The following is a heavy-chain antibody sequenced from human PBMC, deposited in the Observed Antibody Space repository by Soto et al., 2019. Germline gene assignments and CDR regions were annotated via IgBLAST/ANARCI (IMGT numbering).Heavy chain of an antibody. Sequence: SGGSLRLSCAASGFIFANYGMHWVRQAPGKGLEWVALITYEGTNKYYADAVKGRFTISRDNAKNMVSLQMDSLRAEDTAVYYCAKARGANNWANYYGLDVWGQGT. V-gene: IGHV3-30*18. D-gene: IGHD1-1*01. J-gene: IGHJ6*02. CDR2: ITYEGTNK. CDR1: GFIFANYG. CDR3: AKARGANNWANYYGLDV.